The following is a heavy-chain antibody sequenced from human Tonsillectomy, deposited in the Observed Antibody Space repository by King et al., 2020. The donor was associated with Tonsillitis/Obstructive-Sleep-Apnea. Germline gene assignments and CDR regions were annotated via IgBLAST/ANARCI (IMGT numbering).Heavy chain of an antibody. CDR3: ARGVGYDFWSASPLDY. Sequence: QLVQSGAEVKKPGESLKISCKGSGYSFTSYWIGWVRQMPGKGLEWMGIIYPGDSDTRYSPSFQGQVTISADKSISTAYLQWSSLEASDTAMYYCARGVGYDFWSASPLDYWGQGTLVTVSS. CDR2: IYPGDSDT. J-gene: IGHJ4*02. CDR1: GYSFTSYW. D-gene: IGHD3-3*01. V-gene: IGHV5-51*03.